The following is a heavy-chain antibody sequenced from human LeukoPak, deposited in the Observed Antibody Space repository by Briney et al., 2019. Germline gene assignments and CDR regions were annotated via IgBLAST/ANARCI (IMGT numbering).Heavy chain of an antibody. V-gene: IGHV3-66*01. CDR2: IYSGGST. J-gene: IGHJ4*02. CDR3: AKPARGSGIQDGLDN. D-gene: IGHD3-10*01. CDR1: GFTVSSNY. Sequence: GGSLRLSCAASGFTVSSNYMSWVRQAPGKGLEWVSVIYSGGSTYYADSVKGRFTISRDNSKNTLYLQMTNLRPEDTAVYYCAKPARGSGIQDGLDNWGQGTLVTVSS.